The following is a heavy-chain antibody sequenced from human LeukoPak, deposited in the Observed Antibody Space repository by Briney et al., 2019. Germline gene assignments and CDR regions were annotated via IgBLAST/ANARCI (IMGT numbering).Heavy chain of an antibody. J-gene: IGHJ4*02. CDR2: ISSSSSYI. Sequence: GGSLRLSCAASGFTFSSYSMNWVRQAPGKGLEWVSSISSSSSYIYYADSVKGRFTISRDNAKNSLYLQMNSLRVEDTAVYYCARDEAVGASDYWGQGTLVTVSS. V-gene: IGHV3-21*01. CDR3: ARDEAVGASDY. D-gene: IGHD1-26*01. CDR1: GFTFSSYS.